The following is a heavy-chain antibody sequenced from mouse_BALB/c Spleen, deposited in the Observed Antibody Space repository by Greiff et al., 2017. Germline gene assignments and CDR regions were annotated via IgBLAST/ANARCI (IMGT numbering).Heavy chain of an antibody. Sequence: EVQVVESGGGLVQPKGSLKLSCAASGFTFNTYAMNWVRQAPGKGLEWVARIRSKSNNYATYYADSVKDRFTISRDDSQSMLYLQMNNLKTEDTAMYYCVRQGYGSTHYAMDYWGQGTSVTVSS. CDR1: GFTFNTYA. V-gene: IGHV10-1*02. CDR2: IRSKSNNYAT. J-gene: IGHJ4*01. CDR3: VRQGYGSTHYAMDY. D-gene: IGHD1-1*01.